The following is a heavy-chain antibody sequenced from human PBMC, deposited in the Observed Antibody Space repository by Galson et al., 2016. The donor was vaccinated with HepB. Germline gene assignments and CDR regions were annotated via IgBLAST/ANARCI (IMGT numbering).Heavy chain of an antibody. V-gene: IGHV1-3*01. CDR2: INAGNGNT. D-gene: IGHD3-22*01. CDR1: GYTFTNYA. Sequence: VSCKASGYTFTNYAMHWVRQAPGQRLEWMGWINAGNGNTKYSQKFQGRVTITRDTSASTAYMELSSLRSEDTAVYYCVRDHYDSSGYPYNWFDPWGQGTLVTVSS. CDR3: VRDHYDSSGYPYNWFDP. J-gene: IGHJ5*02.